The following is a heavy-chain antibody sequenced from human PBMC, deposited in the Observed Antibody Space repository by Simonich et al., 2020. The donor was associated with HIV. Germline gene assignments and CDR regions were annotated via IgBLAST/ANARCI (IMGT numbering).Heavy chain of an antibody. CDR3: ARKGGGRGVYYFDY. D-gene: IGHD3-10*01. J-gene: IGHJ4*02. V-gene: IGHV1-69*13. CDR2: IIPIFCTA. CDR1: GGTFSSFA. Sequence: QVQLVQSGAEVKKPGSSVKVSFKASGGTFSSFAISWGRQAHGLGLEWVGGIIPIFCTANYAKMFQGRGTITADESTSTAYRELSSLRSEDTGIYYCARKGGGRGVYYFDYWGQGTLVTVSS.